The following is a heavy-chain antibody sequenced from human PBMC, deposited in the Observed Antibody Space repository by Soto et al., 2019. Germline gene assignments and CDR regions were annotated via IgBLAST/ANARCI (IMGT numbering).Heavy chain of an antibody. CDR3: ARGSSGYYYSLVY. J-gene: IGHJ4*02. CDR2: IYCSGST. Sequence: SETLSLTCTVSGGSTSSYYWSWIRQPPGKGLEWIGYIYCSGSTNYNPSLKSRVTISVDTSKNQFSLKLSSVTAVDTAVYYCARGSSGYYYSLVYWGQGTLVTVSS. D-gene: IGHD3-22*01. V-gene: IGHV4-59*12. CDR1: GGSTSSYY.